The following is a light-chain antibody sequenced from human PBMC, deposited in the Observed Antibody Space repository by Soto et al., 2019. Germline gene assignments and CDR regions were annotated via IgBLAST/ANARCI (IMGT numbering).Light chain of an antibody. J-gene: IGKJ1*01. CDR3: QQYGRSRT. CDR2: GAS. Sequence: EIVLTQSPGTLSLSPGDRATLSCRASQSVSSSYLAWYQQNPGQAPRLLIYGASSRASGIPDRFSGSGCATDFPITISRLEHEDFAVYYCQQYGRSRTFGQGTKVDIK. V-gene: IGKV3-20*01. CDR1: QSVSSSY.